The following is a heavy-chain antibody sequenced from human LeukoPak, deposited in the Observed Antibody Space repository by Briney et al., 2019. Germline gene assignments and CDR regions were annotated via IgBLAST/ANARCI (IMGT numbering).Heavy chain of an antibody. Sequence: SETLSLTCTVSGGSISSGGYYWSWIRQPPGKGLEWIGYIYHSGSTYYNPSLKSRVTISVDRSKNQFSLKLSSVTAADTAVYYCARDVRRSGPYYYYMDVWGKGTTVTVSS. CDR1: GGSISSGGYY. V-gene: IGHV4-30-2*01. CDR2: IYHSGST. J-gene: IGHJ6*03. D-gene: IGHD3-10*02. CDR3: ARDVRRSGPYYYYMDV.